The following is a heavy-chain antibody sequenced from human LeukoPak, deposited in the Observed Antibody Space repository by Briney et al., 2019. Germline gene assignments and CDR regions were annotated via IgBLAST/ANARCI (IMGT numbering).Heavy chain of an antibody. CDR3: ARDVYYGSGSPRLDY. CDR1: GFTFSSYA. CDR2: ISGSGDII. V-gene: IGHV3-23*01. J-gene: IGHJ4*02. D-gene: IGHD3-10*01. Sequence: GGSLRLSCAASGFTFSSYAMSWVRQAPGKGLEWVSAISGSGDIIYYADSVKGRFTISRDNAKNSLYLQMNSLRAEDTAVYYCARDVYYGSGSPRLDYWGQGTLVTVSS.